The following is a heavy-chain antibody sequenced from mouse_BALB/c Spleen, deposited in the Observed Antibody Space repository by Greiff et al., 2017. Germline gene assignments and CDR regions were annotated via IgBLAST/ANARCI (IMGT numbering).Heavy chain of an antibody. CDR3: ARFGEDAMDY. CDR2: ISDGGSYT. CDR1: GFTFSDYY. Sequence: EVQGVESGGGLVKPGGSLKLSCAASGFTFSDYYMYWVRQTPEKRLEWVATISDGGSYTYYPDSVKGRFTISRDNAKNNLYLQMSSLKSEDTAMYYCARFGEDAMDYWGQGTSVTVSS. J-gene: IGHJ4*01. V-gene: IGHV5-4*02.